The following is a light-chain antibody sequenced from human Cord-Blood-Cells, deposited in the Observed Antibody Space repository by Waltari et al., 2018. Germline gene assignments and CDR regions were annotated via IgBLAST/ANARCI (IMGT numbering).Light chain of an antibody. J-gene: IGLJ1*01. V-gene: IGLV2-23*01. CDR3: CSYAGSSTLYV. CDR2: EGS. CDR1: SSDVGSYNL. Sequence: QSALTQPASVSGSPGQSITISCTGTSSDVGSYNLVSWYQQHPGKAPKLMIYEGSKRPAGVSNRVSGCKSGNTASLTISGLQAEDEADYYCCSYAGSSTLYVFGTGTKVTVL.